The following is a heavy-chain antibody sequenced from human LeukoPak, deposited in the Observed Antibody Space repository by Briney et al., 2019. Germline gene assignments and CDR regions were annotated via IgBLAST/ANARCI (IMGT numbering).Heavy chain of an antibody. CDR2: INTITGNP. V-gene: IGHV7-4-1*02. Sequence: ASVKVSCKASGYTFTSYAMNWVRQAPGQGLEWMGWINTITGNPTYAQGFTGRFVFSVDTSVSTVHLQINNLKADDTAVYYCTRGDLEVLNYWGQGTLVTVPS. J-gene: IGHJ1*01. CDR3: TRGDLEVLNY. CDR1: GYTFTSYA. D-gene: IGHD1-1*01.